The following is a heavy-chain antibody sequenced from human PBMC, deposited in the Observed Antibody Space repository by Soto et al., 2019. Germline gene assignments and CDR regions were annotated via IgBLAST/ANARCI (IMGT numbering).Heavy chain of an antibody. J-gene: IGHJ4*02. V-gene: IGHV3-48*01. CDR3: ARMVYVMITFGGVIGPFDY. CDR1: GFTFSSYS. Sequence: GGSLRLSCAASGFTFSSYSMNWVRQAPGKGLEWVSYISSSSSTIYYADSVKGRFTISRDNAKNSLYLQMNSLRAEDTAVYYCARMVYVMITFGGVIGPFDYWGQGTLVTVSS. CDR2: ISSSSSTI. D-gene: IGHD3-16*02.